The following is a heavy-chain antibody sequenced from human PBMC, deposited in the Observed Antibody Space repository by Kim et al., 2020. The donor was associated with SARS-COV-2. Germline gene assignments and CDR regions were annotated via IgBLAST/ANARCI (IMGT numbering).Heavy chain of an antibody. J-gene: IGHJ4*02. V-gene: IGHV3-30*18. D-gene: IGHD2-15*01. CDR2: ISYDGSNK. Sequence: GGSLRLSCAASGFTFSSYGMHWVRQAPGKGLEWVAVISYDGSNKYYADSVKGRFTISRDNSKNTLYLPMNSLRAEDTAVYYCAKEGIRAYYFDYWGQGTL. CDR1: GFTFSSYG. CDR3: AKEGIRAYYFDY.